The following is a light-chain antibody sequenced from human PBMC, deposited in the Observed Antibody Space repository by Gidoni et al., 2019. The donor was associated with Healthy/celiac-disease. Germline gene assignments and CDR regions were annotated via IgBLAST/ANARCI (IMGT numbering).Light chain of an antibody. J-gene: IGKJ4*01. CDR2: AAS. V-gene: IGKV1-39*01. CDR1: QSISSH. Sequence: DIQMTHPPSSLSASVGDRVTITCRASQSISSHLNWYQQKPGKAPKLLIYAASSLQSGVPSRFSGSGSGTDFTLTISRLQPEDFATYYCQQSYSTPLTFGGGTKVEIK. CDR3: QQSYSTPLT.